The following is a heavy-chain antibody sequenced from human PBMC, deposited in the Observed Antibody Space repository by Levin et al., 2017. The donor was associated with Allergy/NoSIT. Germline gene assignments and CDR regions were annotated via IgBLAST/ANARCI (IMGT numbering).Heavy chain of an antibody. CDR3: TRSNYDSSGSASDY. J-gene: IGHJ4*02. V-gene: IGHV3-73*01. Sequence: PGGSLRLSCAASGFTFSGSAMHWVRQASGKGLEWVGRIRSKANNYATAYAASVNGRFTISRDDSKNTAYLQMNSLKTEDTAVYYCTRSNYDSSGSASDYWGQGTLVTVSS. CDR1: GFTFSGSA. CDR2: IRSKANNYAT. D-gene: IGHD3-22*01.